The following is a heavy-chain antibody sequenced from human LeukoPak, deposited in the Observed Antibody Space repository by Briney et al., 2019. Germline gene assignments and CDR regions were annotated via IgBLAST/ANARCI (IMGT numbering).Heavy chain of an antibody. J-gene: IGHJ4*02. CDR2: VHLSGRT. V-gene: IGHV4-4*02. CDR3: AREGGPYRPLDY. Sequence: SETLSLTCGVSVGSISSTNWWTWVRQPPGEGLEWIGEVHLSGRTNYNPSLESRVTMSVDMSENHISLKLTSVTAADTAVYYCAREGGPYRPLDYSGQGTLVTVSS. CDR1: VGSISSTNW.